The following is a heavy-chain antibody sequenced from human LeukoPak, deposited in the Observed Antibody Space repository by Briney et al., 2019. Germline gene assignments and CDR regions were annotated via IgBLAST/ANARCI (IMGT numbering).Heavy chain of an antibody. J-gene: IGHJ6*02. D-gene: IGHD2-21*02. CDR2: ISYDGKYQ. CDR1: GFTFSSYA. V-gene: IGHV3-30*04. CDR3: ARDGTLLGSDSNYYYGMDV. Sequence: GRSLRLSCAASGFTFSSYAMHWVRQAPGKGLEWVALISYDGKYQFYADSVKGRFTISRDDSKNTLYVQMNSLRAEDTATYYCARDGTLLGSDSNYYYGMDVWGQGTTVTVSS.